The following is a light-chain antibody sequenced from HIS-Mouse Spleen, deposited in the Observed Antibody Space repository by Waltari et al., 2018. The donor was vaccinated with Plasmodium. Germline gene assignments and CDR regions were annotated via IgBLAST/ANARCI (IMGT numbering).Light chain of an antibody. CDR3: QVWDSSSDHVV. V-gene: IGLV3-21*03. J-gene: IGLJ2*01. CDR1: NIGSNS. Sequence: SYVLTQPPSVSVAPGKTARITCGGNNIGSNSVTWYQQKPGQAPVLVVYDDSDRPSGFPARCSGSNSGNTATLTISRVEAGDEADYYCQVWDSSSDHVVFGGGTKLTVL. CDR2: DDS.